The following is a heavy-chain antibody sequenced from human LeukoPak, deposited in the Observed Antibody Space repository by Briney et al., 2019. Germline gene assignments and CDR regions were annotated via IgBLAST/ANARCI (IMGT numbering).Heavy chain of an antibody. D-gene: IGHD2-21*02. CDR3: ASDNSGDSDDAFDI. CDR2: ISAYNGNT. J-gene: IGHJ3*02. Sequence: ASVKVSCKASGYTFSSYEISWVRQAPGHGLEWMGWISAYNGNTNYAQKFQGRVTMTTDSSTSTAYMELRSLRSDDTAVYYCASDNSGDSDDAFDIWGQGTMVTVSS. CDR1: GYTFSSYE. V-gene: IGHV1-18*01.